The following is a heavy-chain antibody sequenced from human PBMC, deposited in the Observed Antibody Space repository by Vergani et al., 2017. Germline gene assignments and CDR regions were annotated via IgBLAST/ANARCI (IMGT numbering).Heavy chain of an antibody. V-gene: IGHV3-9*02. CDR2: ISWNSNSI. CDR3: AKDLGTSSGGGWFDP. D-gene: IGHD6-6*01. Sequence: EVQLEVSGGGLVLPGRSLRLSCVASGFTSAGYAMHWVRQAPGKGLELVSGISWNSNSIGYTDSVKGRFTISRDNAKNSLYLQMNSLRAEDTALYYCAKDLGTSSGGGWFDPWGQGTLVTVSS. CDR1: GFTSAGYA. J-gene: IGHJ5*02.